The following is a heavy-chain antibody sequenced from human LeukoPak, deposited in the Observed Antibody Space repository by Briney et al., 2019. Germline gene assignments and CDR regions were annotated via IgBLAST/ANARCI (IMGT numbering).Heavy chain of an antibody. D-gene: IGHD1-26*01. J-gene: IGHJ4*02. Sequence: APVQVSCKASGYTFTSYGISWVRQAPGQGLEWMGWISAYNGNTNYAQKLQGRVTMTTDTSTSTAYMELRSLRSDDTAVYYCARGVGGSYRDPFDYWGQGTLVTVSS. CDR3: ARGVGGSYRDPFDY. CDR2: ISAYNGNT. V-gene: IGHV1-18*01. CDR1: GYTFTSYG.